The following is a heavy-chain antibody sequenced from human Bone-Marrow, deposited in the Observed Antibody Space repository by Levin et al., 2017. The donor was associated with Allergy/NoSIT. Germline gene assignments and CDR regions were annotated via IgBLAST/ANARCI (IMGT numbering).Heavy chain of an antibody. CDR3: ARGNGGDSCLNCDDAFDI. D-gene: IGHD2-15*01. J-gene: IGHJ3*02. Sequence: GESLKISCKASGYTFTSFPMHWVRQAPGQRLEWMAWIHTGNDKTKYSQKFQGRVTITRDTSASTAYMELSSLTSEDTAVYYCARGNGGDSCLNCDDAFDIWGQGTVVTVSS. CDR1: GYTFTSFP. CDR2: IHTGNDKT. V-gene: IGHV1-3*04.